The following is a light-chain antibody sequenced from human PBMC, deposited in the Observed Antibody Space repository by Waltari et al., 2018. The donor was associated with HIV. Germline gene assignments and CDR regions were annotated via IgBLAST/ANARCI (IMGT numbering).Light chain of an antibody. CDR2: AAS. V-gene: IGKV1-5*03. CDR1: QSISTW. J-gene: IGKJ1*01. Sequence: DTQITQSPSTVCASIGGRVTITCRASQSISTWLAWYQQKPGKVPKLLIHAASSLESGVSTRFSGSGSGTEFTLTINSLQPDDSATYFCQQYKSTPWMFGQGTKVEIK. CDR3: QQYKSTPWM.